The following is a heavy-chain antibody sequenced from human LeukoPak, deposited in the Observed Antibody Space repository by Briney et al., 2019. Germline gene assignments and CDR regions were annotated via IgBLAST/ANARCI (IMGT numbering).Heavy chain of an antibody. CDR1: GGSISSGGYS. J-gene: IGHJ5*02. D-gene: IGHD2-2*01. V-gene: IGHV4-30-2*01. Sequence: SQTLSLTCAVSGGSISSGGYSWSWIRQPPGKGLEWIGYIYHSGSTYYNPSLKSRVTISVDRSKSQFSLKLSSVTAADTAVYYCARGQTRGYCGSTSCYFNWFDPWGQGTLVTVSS. CDR2: IYHSGST. CDR3: ARGQTRGYCGSTSCYFNWFDP.